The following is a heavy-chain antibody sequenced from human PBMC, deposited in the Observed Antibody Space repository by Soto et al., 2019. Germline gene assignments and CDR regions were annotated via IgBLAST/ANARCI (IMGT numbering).Heavy chain of an antibody. CDR3: ARVGCISTSCLHSVGPDYYYGMDV. CDR1: GGTFSSYA. CDR2: IIPIFGTA. J-gene: IGHJ6*02. D-gene: IGHD2-2*01. V-gene: IGHV1-69*05. Sequence: QVQLVQSGAEVKKPGSSVKVSCKASGGTFSSYAISWVRQAPGQGLEWMGGIIPIFGTANYAQKFQGRVKVISDESTSTAYMELSSLRSEDTAVYYCARVGCISTSCLHSVGPDYYYGMDVWGQGTTVTVSS.